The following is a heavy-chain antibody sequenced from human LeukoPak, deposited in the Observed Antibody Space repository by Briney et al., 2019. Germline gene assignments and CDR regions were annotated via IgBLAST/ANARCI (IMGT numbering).Heavy chain of an antibody. J-gene: IGHJ3*02. V-gene: IGHV3-48*01. D-gene: IGHD4-17*01. CDR3: AKDPNGDYVGALDT. Sequence: PGGSLRLSCAASGFTFSNYSMNWVRQAPGKGLEWVSYITSSSTVYYAGSVKGRFTISRDNSKNTLYLQMNSLRAEDAAVYYCAKDPNGDYVGALDTWGQGAMVIVSS. CDR1: GFTFSNYS. CDR2: ITSSSTV.